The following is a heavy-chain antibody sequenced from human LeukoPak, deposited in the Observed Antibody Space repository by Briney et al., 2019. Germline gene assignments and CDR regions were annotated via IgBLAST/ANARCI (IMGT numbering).Heavy chain of an antibody. CDR1: GYSFSIYW. Sequence: GESLKISCQASGYSFSIYWIGWVRQVPGRGLEWMGIIYPGDSDTRYSPSFQGQVTISADKSISTAYLQWSSLKASDTAMYYCARQASSIAACDVWGKGTTVTVSS. V-gene: IGHV5-51*01. D-gene: IGHD6-6*01. CDR3: ARQASSIAACDV. J-gene: IGHJ6*04. CDR2: IYPGDSDT.